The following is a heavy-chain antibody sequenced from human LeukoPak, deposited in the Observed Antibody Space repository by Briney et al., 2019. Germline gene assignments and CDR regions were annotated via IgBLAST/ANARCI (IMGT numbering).Heavy chain of an antibody. CDR3: ASSVGSTDY. CDR1: GESLSKYY. D-gene: IGHD1-26*01. CDR2: INHRGST. V-gene: IGHV4-34*01. Sequence: SETLSLTCAVYGESLSKYYWTWIRQSPGKGLEWIGKINHRGSTNLNPSLKSRVTLSVDTSKHQFSLKLTSMTAADAAVYYCASSVGSTDYWGQGTLVTVSP. J-gene: IGHJ4*02.